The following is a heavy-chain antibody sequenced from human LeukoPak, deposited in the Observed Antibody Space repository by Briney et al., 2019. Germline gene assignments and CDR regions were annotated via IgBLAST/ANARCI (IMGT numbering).Heavy chain of an antibody. Sequence: GGSLRLSCAAPGFTFSSYAMSWVRQAPGKGLEWVSAISGSGGNTYYADSVKGRFTISRDNSKNTLYLQMNSLRAEDTAIYYCAKEPAAILNWFDPWGRGTLVTVSS. D-gene: IGHD2-21*01. CDR3: AKEPAAILNWFDP. V-gene: IGHV3-23*01. CDR1: GFTFSSYA. CDR2: ISGSGGNT. J-gene: IGHJ5*02.